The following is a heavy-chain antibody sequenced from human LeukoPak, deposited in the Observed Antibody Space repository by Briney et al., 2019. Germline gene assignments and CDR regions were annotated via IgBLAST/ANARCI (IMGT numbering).Heavy chain of an antibody. CDR2: ISSSGSTI. V-gene: IGHV3-48*03. CDR1: GFTFSSYE. D-gene: IGHD2-15*01. Sequence: GGSLRLSCAASGFTFSSYEMNWVRQAPGKGLEWVSYISSSGSTIYYADSVKGRFTISRDNAKNSLYLQMNSLRAEDTAAYYCARGVRYCSGGSCYFLGAFDIWGQGTMVTVSS. J-gene: IGHJ3*02. CDR3: ARGVRYCSGGSCYFLGAFDI.